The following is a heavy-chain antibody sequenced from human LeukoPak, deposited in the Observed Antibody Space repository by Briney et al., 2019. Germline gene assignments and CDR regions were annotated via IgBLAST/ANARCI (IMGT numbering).Heavy chain of an antibody. CDR3: AXXXXXXXXXXXXXXXXXXXXXV. CDR2: IYYSGST. Sequence: PSETLSLTCTVSGGSINSYYWTWIRQPPGKGLEWMGYIYYSGSTHYNPSLNSRVTISMDTSKNHFSLKLSSVTAADTAIYYGAXXXXXXXXXXXXXXXXXXXXXVWXQGTKVTVSS. J-gene: IGHJ6*02. CDR1: GGSINSYY. V-gene: IGHV4-59*01.